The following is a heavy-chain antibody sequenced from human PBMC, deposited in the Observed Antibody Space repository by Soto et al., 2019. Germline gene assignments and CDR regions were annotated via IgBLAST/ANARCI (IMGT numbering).Heavy chain of an antibody. CDR3: AKRVVPAAFYFDY. Sequence: EVQLLESGGGLVQPGGSLRLSCAASGFTFSNYAMSWVRQAAGKGLEWVSSISVVGGTYYADSVKGRFTISRDNAKNTLYLQMDSLRVEGTAIYYCAKRVVPAAFYFDYWGQGILVTVSS. D-gene: IGHD3-22*01. CDR2: ISVVGGT. J-gene: IGHJ4*02. V-gene: IGHV3-23*01. CDR1: GFTFSNYA.